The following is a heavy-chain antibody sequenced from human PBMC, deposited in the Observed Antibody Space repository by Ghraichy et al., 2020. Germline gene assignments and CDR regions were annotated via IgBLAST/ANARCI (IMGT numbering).Heavy chain of an antibody. CDR1: GFTFSSYA. V-gene: IGHV3-30-3*01. D-gene: IGHD3-22*01. Sequence: LSLTCAASGFTFSSYAMHWVRQAPGKGLEWVAVISYDGSNKYYADSVKGRFTISRDNSKNTLYLQMNSLRAEDTAVYYCARGYYDNDYWGQGTLVTVSS. CDR3: ARGYYDNDY. J-gene: IGHJ4*02. CDR2: ISYDGSNK.